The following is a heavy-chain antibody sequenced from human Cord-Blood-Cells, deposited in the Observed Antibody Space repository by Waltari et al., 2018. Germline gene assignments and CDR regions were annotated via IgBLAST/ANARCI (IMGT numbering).Heavy chain of an antibody. CDR1: GGSISSYY. J-gene: IGHJ3*02. CDR3: ARIQQLVLGVAFDI. Sequence: QVQLQESGPGLVKPSETLSLTCTVSGGSISSYYWSWIRQPPGKGLEWIGYIYYSVRTNYNPSLKSRVTISVDTSKNQFSLKLSSVTTADTAVYYCARIQQLVLGVAFDIWGQGTMVTVSS. CDR2: IYYSVRT. V-gene: IGHV4-59*01. D-gene: IGHD6-13*01.